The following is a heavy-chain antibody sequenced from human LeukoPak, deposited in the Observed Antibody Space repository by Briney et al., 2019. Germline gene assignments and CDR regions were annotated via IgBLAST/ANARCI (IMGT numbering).Heavy chain of an antibody. D-gene: IGHD2-15*01. V-gene: IGHV3-11*01. J-gene: IGHJ5*02. CDR3: ARQGYCSRGTCYWSGWFDP. CDR2: ISSDNTTT. Sequence: GGSLRLSCIVSGFTFSDYYMSWIRQAPGKGLEWVSYISSDNTTTYYVDSVKGRFTVSRDNAKDSLYLQMNSLRAEDTAVYYCARQGYCSRGTCYWSGWFDPWGQGTLVTVSS. CDR1: GFTFSDYY.